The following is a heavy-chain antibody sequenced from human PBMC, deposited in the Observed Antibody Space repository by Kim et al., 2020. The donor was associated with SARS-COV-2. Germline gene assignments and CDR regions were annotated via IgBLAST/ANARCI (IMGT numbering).Heavy chain of an antibody. J-gene: IGHJ4*02. Sequence: SPSLKSRLTITKDTSKNQVVLTMTNMDPVDTATYYCAHGSIQVGATTFDYWGQGTLVTVSS. V-gene: IGHV2-5*01. CDR3: AHGSIQVGATTFDY. D-gene: IGHD1-26*01.